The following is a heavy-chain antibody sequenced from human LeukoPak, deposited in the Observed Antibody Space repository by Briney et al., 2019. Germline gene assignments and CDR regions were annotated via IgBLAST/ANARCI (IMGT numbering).Heavy chain of an antibody. CDR1: GFIFSTYW. V-gene: IGHV3-7*01. J-gene: IGHJ4*02. D-gene: IGHD3-22*01. Sequence: GGSLRLSCAASGFIFSTYWMTWVRQAPGKGLEWVATIKYDGNEKYYVDSVRGRFTISRDNSKNTLYLQMNSLRAEDTAVYYCAKDLLDYYDSSGYSCWGQGTLVTVSS. CDR3: AKDLLDYYDSSGYSC. CDR2: IKYDGNEK.